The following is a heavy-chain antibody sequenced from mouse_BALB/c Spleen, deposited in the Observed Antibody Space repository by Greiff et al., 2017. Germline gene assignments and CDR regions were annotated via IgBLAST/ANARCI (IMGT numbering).Heavy chain of an antibody. D-gene: IGHD2-12*01. Sequence: QVQLQQSGAQLVRPGTSVKISCKASGYTFTNYWLGWVKQRPGHGLEWIGDIYPGGGYTNYNEKFKGKATLTADTSSSTAYMQLSSLTSEDSAVYFCARSYRRDYYAMDYWGQGTSVTVSS. J-gene: IGHJ4*01. CDR3: ARSYRRDYYAMDY. CDR1: GYTFTNYW. V-gene: IGHV1-63*02. CDR2: IYPGGGYT.